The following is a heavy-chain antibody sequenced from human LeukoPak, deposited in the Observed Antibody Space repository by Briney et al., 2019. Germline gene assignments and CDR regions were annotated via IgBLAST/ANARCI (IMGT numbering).Heavy chain of an antibody. V-gene: IGHV7-4-1*02. D-gene: IGHD6-13*01. CDR1: GYTFTSYA. J-gene: IGHJ4*02. Sequence: ASVKVSCKASGYTFTSYAMNWVRQAPGQGLEWMGWINTNTGNPTYAQGFTGRFVFSLDTSVSTAYLQISSLKAEDTAVYYCARVIAAAGTSGHYYFDYWGQGTLVTVSS. CDR3: ARVIAAAGTSGHYYFDY. CDR2: INTNTGNP.